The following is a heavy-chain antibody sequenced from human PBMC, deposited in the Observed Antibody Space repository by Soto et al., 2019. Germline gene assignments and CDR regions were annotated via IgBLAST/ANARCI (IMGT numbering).Heavy chain of an antibody. J-gene: IGHJ6*02. CDR3: ARDLRGSVQLWFIIGYGMDV. CDR1: GYTFTSYY. CDR2: INPSGGST. D-gene: IGHD5-18*01. Sequence: ASVKVSCKASGYTFTSYYMHWVRQAPGQGLEWMGIINPSGGSTSYAQKFQGRVTMTRDTSTSTVYMELSSLRSEDTAVYYCARDLRGSVQLWFIIGYGMDVWGQGTTVTVSS. V-gene: IGHV1-46*01.